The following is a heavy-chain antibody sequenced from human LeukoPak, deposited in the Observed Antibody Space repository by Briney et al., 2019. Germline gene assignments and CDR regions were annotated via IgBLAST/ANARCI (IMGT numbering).Heavy chain of an antibody. V-gene: IGHV1-18*01. Sequence: GASVKVSCKASGYTFTSYGISWVRQAPGQGLEWMGWISAYNGNTNYAQKLQGRVTMTTDTSTSTAYMELRSLRSDDTAVYYCARDEGSGSYYNYYYYGMDVWGQGTTVTVSS. D-gene: IGHD3-10*01. CDR2: ISAYNGNT. CDR3: ARDEGSGSYYNYYYYGMDV. J-gene: IGHJ6*02. CDR1: GYTFTSYG.